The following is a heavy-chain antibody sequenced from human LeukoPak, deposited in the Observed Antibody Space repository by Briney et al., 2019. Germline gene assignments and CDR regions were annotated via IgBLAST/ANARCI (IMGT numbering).Heavy chain of an antibody. CDR2: MYYSGST. J-gene: IGHJ5*02. D-gene: IGHD3-22*01. V-gene: IGHV4-30-4*01. CDR1: GGSISSGDYY. CDR3: TRPYYYDSRIDP. Sequence: SETLSLTCTVSGGSISSGDYYWSWIRQPPGKGLEWIAYMYYSGSTYYNPSLKSRVTMSADTSKNQFSLKLSSVTAADTAVYYCTRPYYYDSRIDPWGQGSLVTVSS.